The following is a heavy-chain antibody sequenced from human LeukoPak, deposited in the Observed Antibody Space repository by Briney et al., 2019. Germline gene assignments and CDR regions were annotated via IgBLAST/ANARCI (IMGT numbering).Heavy chain of an antibody. CDR3: ARDHPTIFGVVILESNNAFDI. V-gene: IGHV1-18*04. J-gene: IGHJ3*02. D-gene: IGHD3-3*01. CDR1: GYTFTSYG. Sequence: ASVKVSCKASGYTFTSYGISWVRQAPGQGLEWMGWISAYNGNTNYAQKLQDRVTMTTDTSTITAYMELRSLRSDDTAVYYCARDHPTIFGVVILESNNAFDIWGQGTMVTVSS. CDR2: ISAYNGNT.